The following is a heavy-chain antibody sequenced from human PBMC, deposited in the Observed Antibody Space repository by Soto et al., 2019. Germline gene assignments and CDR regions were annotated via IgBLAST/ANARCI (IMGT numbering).Heavy chain of an antibody. J-gene: IGHJ2*01. CDR2: IIPIFGTT. CDR3: ARVVTVVKSFHYWYFDL. D-gene: IGHD2-15*01. V-gene: IGHV1-69*12. CDR1: GGTFSSYA. Sequence: QVQLVQSGAEVKKPGSSVKVSCKASGGTFSSYAISWVRQAPGQGLEWMGGIIPIFGTTNYAQKFQGRVTITADESTSTAYMELSSLRSEETAMYYCARVVTVVKSFHYWYFDLWGRGTLVTFSS.